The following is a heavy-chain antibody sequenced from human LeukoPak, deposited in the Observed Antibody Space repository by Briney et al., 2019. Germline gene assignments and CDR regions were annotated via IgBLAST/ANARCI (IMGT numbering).Heavy chain of an antibody. J-gene: IGHJ6*03. CDR2: IYHSGST. Sequence: SETLSLTCIVSGYSISSGYYWGWIRLPPGKGLEWIGSIYHSGSTYYNPSLKCRVTISVDTSKNQFSLKMSSVTAADTAVYYCARDSRDGYNYVDYYYYMDVWGKGTTVTVSS. D-gene: IGHD5-24*01. V-gene: IGHV4-38-2*02. CDR3: ARDSRDGYNYVDYYYYMDV. CDR1: GYSISSGYY.